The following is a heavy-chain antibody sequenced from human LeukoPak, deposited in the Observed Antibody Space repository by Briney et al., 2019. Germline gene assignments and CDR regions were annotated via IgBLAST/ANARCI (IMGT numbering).Heavy chain of an antibody. V-gene: IGHV1-2*02. D-gene: IGHD2-15*01. CDR1: GYTFIDYY. Sequence: GASVKVSCKASGYTFIDYYIHWLRQAPGQGLEWIGWIDPKSGDTNLAQKIRGRVTTTRETSTRTAHMELTRLTSDDTAVYYCVKGGHLSYSAYWYFDIWRRDTLVTVSS. CDR3: VKGGHLSYSAYWYFDI. J-gene: IGHJ2*01. CDR2: IDPKSGDT.